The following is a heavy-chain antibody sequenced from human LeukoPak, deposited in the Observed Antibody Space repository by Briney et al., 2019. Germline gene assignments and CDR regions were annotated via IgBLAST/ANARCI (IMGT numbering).Heavy chain of an antibody. J-gene: IGHJ6*03. CDR2: IYYSGST. CDR3: ARAPYYYGSGSYYTDYYYYYMDV. Sequence: SETLSLTCTVSGGSISSYYWSWIRQPPGMGLEWIGYIYYSGSTNYNPSLKSRVTISVDTSKNQFSLKLSSVTAADTAVYYCARAPYYYGSGSYYTDYYYYYMDVWGKGTTVTVSS. D-gene: IGHD3-10*01. CDR1: GGSISSYY. V-gene: IGHV4-59*01.